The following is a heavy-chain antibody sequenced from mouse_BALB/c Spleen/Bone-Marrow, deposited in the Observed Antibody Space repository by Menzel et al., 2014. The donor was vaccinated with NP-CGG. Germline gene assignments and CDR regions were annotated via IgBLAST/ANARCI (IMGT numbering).Heavy chain of an antibody. CDR2: ISTYSGNT. J-gene: IGHJ4*01. V-gene: IGHV1-67*01. CDR1: GYTFTDYA. D-gene: IGHD2-3*01. Sequence: VKLMESGPELVRPGVSVKISCKGSGYTFTDYAMHWVKQSHAKSLEWIGVISTYSGNTNYNQKFKGRATMTVDKSSSTAYMELARLTSEDSAIYYCARGDGYYPYAMDYWGQGTSVTVSS. CDR3: ARGDGYYPYAMDY.